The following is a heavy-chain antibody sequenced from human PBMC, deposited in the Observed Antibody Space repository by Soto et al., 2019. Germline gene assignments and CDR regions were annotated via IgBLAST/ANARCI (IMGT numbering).Heavy chain of an antibody. CDR2: ISYDGSNK. D-gene: IGHD6-19*01. CDR3: AKIDTGPSIAVAGPYYYGMDV. CDR1: GFTFSSYG. J-gene: IGHJ6*02. Sequence: GGSLRLSCAASGFTFSSYGMHWVRQAPGKGLEWVAVISYDGSNKYYADSVKGRFTISRDNSKNTLYLQMNSLRAEDTAVYYCAKIDTGPSIAVAGPYYYGMDVWGQGTTVTVSS. V-gene: IGHV3-30*18.